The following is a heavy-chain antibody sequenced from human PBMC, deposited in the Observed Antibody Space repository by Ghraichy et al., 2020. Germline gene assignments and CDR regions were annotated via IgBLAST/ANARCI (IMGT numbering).Heavy chain of an antibody. Sequence: SETLSLTCTVSGGSIISGVYYWSWLRQPPGKGLEWVGYIYYSGNTYSKSSLKSRTTISVDTSKNQFSLKLTFVTAAATAVYYWAPALVASSGSHRYVDVWGPGTTITVSS. J-gene: IGHJ6*02. D-gene: IGHD5-12*01. V-gene: IGHV4-30-4*01. CDR2: IYYSGNT. CDR3: APALVASSGSHRYVDV. CDR1: GGSIISGVYY.